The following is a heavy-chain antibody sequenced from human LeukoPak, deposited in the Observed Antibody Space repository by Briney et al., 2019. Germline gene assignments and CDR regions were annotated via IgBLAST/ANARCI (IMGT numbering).Heavy chain of an antibody. D-gene: IGHD3-22*01. V-gene: IGHV4-4*07. CDR3: ARDPRDYYDSSGYYAFDS. CDR2: IYTSGST. J-gene: IGHJ3*02. Sequence: SETLSLTCTVSGGSISSYYWSWIRQPAGKGLEWIGRIYTSGSTNYNPSLKSRVTMSVDTSKNQFSLKLSSVTAADTAVYYCARDPRDYYDSSGYYAFDSWGQGTMVTVSS. CDR1: GGSISSYY.